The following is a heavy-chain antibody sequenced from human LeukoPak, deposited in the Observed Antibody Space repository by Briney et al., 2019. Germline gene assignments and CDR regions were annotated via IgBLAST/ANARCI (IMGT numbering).Heavy chain of an antibody. CDR2: ISGSGGNT. CDR1: GFTSSSYG. V-gene: IGHV3-23*01. D-gene: IGHD5-12*01. Sequence: GGSLRLSCAASGFTSSSYGMSWVRRAPGKGPEWVSGISGSGGNTYYADSVKGRFTISRDNSQNTLYLQMNTLRAEDTAVYYCAKVVSGYHFDYWGQGTLVTVSS. CDR3: AKVVSGYHFDY. J-gene: IGHJ4*02.